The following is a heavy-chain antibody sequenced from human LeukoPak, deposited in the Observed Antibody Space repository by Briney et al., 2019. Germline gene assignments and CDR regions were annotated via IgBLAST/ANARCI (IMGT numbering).Heavy chain of an antibody. D-gene: IGHD3-3*01. J-gene: IGHJ4*02. CDR1: GGSIGSSSYY. V-gene: IGHV4-30-4*08. CDR2: IYYSGST. CDR3: ATIDFWSGYYYFDF. Sequence: SETLSLTCTVSGGSIGSSSYYWGWIRQPPGKGLEWIGYIYYSGSTYYNPSLKSRVTISVDTSKNQFSLKLSSVTAADTAVYYCATIDFWSGYYYFDFWGQGTLVTVSS.